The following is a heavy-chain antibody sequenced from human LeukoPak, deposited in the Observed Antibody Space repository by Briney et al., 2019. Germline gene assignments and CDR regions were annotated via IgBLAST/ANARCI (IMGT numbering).Heavy chain of an antibody. CDR1: GFTFSSYA. J-gene: IGHJ4*02. CDR2: VSGSGGST. V-gene: IGHV3-23*01. D-gene: IGHD2-2*01. CDR3: AKRIGSCNSISCLYFDH. Sequence: GGSLRLSCAASGFTFSSYAMSWVRPAPGKGLEWVSTVSGSGGSTYYADSVKGRFTISRDNSKNTLYEQMNSLRAEDTAVYYCAKRIGSCNSISCLYFDHWGQGALVTVSS.